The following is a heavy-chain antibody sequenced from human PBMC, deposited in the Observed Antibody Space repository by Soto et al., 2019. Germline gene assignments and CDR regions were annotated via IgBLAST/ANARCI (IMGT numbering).Heavy chain of an antibody. Sequence: QVQLVQSGAEVKKPGSSVKVSCKASGGTFSSYAISWVRQAPGQGLEWMGGSIPSFGTANYAQNFQGRVTITADESTSTAYMELSSLRSEDTAVYYCARVGHSSSSSYFQHWGQGTLVTVSS. CDR1: GGTFSSYA. J-gene: IGHJ1*01. CDR2: SIPSFGTA. D-gene: IGHD6-6*01. V-gene: IGHV1-69*01. CDR3: ARVGHSSSSSYFQH.